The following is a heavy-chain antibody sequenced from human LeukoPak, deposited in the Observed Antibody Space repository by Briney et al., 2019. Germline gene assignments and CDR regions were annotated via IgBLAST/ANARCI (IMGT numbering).Heavy chain of an antibody. V-gene: IGHV3-21*01. CDR1: GFTFSTYS. J-gene: IGHJ6*02. Sequence: NPGESLRLSCVASGFTFSTYSMNWVRQTPGKGLEWVSSINGRSNYRYYADSVKGRFTISRDNARNSLYLQMNGLRVEDTAVYYCARESTVTTARYDYYGMDVWGQGTTVTVSS. CDR3: ARESTVTTARYDYYGMDV. D-gene: IGHD4-17*01. CDR2: INGRSNYR.